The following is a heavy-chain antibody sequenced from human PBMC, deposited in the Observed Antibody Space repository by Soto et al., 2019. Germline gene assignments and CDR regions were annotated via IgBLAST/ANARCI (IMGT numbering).Heavy chain of an antibody. Sequence: PGGSLRLSCAASGFTFSSSWMSWVRKAPGRELEWVANIKQDGSEKYYVESVKGRFTISRDNAKNSLYLQMNSLRAEDTAVYYCARDDRGSPPPPGDIVVVPAAMMTCAFDIWGQGTMVTVSS. J-gene: IGHJ3*02. CDR1: GFTFSSSW. V-gene: IGHV3-7*01. D-gene: IGHD2-2*01. CDR2: IKQDGSEK. CDR3: ARDDRGSPPPPGDIVVVPAAMMTCAFDI.